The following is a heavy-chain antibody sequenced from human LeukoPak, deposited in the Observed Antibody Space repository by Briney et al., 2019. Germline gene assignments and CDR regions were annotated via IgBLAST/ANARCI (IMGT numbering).Heavy chain of an antibody. CDR1: GFTFSTYE. CDR3: ARKSSGWYGYFDL. V-gene: IGHV3-48*03. Sequence: PGGSLRLSCAASGFTFSTYEMNWVRQAPGKGLEWVSYISTSGGTIYYADSVEGRFTISRDNAKNSLYLQMNSLRTEDTAIYYCARKSSGWYGYFDLWGRGTLVPVSS. J-gene: IGHJ2*01. D-gene: IGHD6-19*01. CDR2: ISTSGGTI.